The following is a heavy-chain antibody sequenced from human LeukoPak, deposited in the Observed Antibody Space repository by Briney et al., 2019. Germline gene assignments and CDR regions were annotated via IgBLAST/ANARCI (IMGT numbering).Heavy chain of an antibody. Sequence: PGGSLRLSCAASGFTVSTDNMSWVRQVPGKGLEWVSVVYSGNDGTNYADSVRGRFTISRDDSKNMVYLQMNNLSLEDAAVYYCTKRSRGYYDYWGQGTLVTVSS. D-gene: IGHD3-10*01. CDR3: TKRSRGYYDY. CDR2: VYSGNDGT. V-gene: IGHV3-66*02. CDR1: GFTVSTDN. J-gene: IGHJ4*02.